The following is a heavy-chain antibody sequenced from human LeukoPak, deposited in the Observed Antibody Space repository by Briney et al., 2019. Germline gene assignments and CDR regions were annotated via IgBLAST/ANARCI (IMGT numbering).Heavy chain of an antibody. D-gene: IGHD6-19*01. J-gene: IGHJ4*02. Sequence: SETLSLTCTVSGDSISINYNWGWIRQPPGKGLEWVGSIFYSGATYYSPSLKSRVTISVDTSKNQFSLKLSSMTAADTAVYYCVRHRQWLLFPDYWGQGTLVTVSS. CDR3: VRHRQWLLFPDY. V-gene: IGHV4-39*01. CDR2: IFYSGAT. CDR1: GDSISINYN.